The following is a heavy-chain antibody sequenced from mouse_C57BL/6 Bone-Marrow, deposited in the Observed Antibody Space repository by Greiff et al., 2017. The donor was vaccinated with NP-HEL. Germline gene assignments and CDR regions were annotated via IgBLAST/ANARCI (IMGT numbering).Heavy chain of an antibody. V-gene: IGHV10-1*01. D-gene: IGHD1-1*01. CDR3: VREGYYGSSYAWFAY. CDR2: IRSKSNNYAT. J-gene: IGHJ3*01. CDR1: GFSFNTYA. Sequence: EVQLQQSGGGLVQPKGSLKLSCAASGFSFNTYAMNWVRQAPGKGLEWVARIRSKSNNYATYYADSVKDRFTISRDDSESMLYLQMNNLKTEDTAMYYCVREGYYGSSYAWFAYWGQGTLVTVSA.